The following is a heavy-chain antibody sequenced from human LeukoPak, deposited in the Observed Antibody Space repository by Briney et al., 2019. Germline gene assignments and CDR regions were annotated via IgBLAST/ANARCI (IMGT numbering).Heavy chain of an antibody. V-gene: IGHV1-3*01. D-gene: IGHD6-13*01. CDR2: INAGNGNT. CDR3: ARRSEAAARSVDY. Sequence: ASVKVSCKASGYTFTSYAMHWVRQAPGQRLEWMGWINAGNGNTKYSQKFQGRVTITRDTSASTAYMELSSLRSEDTAVYYCARRSEAAARSVDYWGQGTLVTVSS. J-gene: IGHJ4*02. CDR1: GYTFTSYA.